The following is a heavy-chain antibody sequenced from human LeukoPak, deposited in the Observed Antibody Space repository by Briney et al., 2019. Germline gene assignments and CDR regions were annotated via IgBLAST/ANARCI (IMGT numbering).Heavy chain of an antibody. CDR2: IYYSGST. D-gene: IGHD6-13*01. CDR3: ARDRSSSSWFGFDY. J-gene: IGHJ4*02. Sequence: KPSETLSLTCTVPGGSISSYYWSWIRQPPGKGLEWIGYIYYSGSTNYNPSLKSRVTISVDTSKNQFSLKLSSVTAADTAVYYCARDRSSSSWFGFDYWGQGTLVTVSS. CDR1: GGSISSYY. V-gene: IGHV4-59*01.